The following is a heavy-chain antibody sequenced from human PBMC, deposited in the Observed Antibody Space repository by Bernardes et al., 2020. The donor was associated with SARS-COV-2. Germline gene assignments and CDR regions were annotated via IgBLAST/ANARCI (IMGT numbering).Heavy chain of an antibody. J-gene: IGHJ2*01. V-gene: IGHV4-34*01. D-gene: IGHD3-22*01. Sequence: SETLSLTCAFYGGSFSGYYWSWIRQPPGKGLEWIGEINHSGSTNYNPSLKSRVTISVDTSKNQFSLKLSSVTAADTAVYYCARTQAATMIVVVITGEVWYFDLWGRGTLVTVSS. CDR1: GGSFSGYY. CDR3: ARTQAATMIVVVITGEVWYFDL. CDR2: INHSGST.